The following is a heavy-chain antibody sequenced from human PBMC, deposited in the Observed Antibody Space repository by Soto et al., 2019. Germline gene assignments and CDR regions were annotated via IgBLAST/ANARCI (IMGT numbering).Heavy chain of an antibody. Sequence: XECLRLSCAASGSTFSSYGVHWVRQAPGKGLEWVAVIWYDVSNKYYADSVKGRFTISRDNSKNTLYLQMNSLRAEDTAVYYCARVVYYYDSSGYYDWGQGTLVTVSS. V-gene: IGHV3-33*01. CDR3: ARVVYYYDSSGYYD. CDR2: IWYDVSNK. CDR1: GSTFSSYG. D-gene: IGHD3-22*01. J-gene: IGHJ4*02.